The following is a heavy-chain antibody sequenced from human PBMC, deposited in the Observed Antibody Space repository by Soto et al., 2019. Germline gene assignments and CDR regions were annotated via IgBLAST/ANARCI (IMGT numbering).Heavy chain of an antibody. CDR1: GGSISSYY. D-gene: IGHD3-22*01. CDR2: IYYSGST. J-gene: IGHJ3*02. CDR3: ARDQRRGYYDRSGYRAFDI. V-gene: IGHV4-59*01. Sequence: PSETLSLTCTVSGGSISSYYWSWIRQPPGKGLEWIGYIYYSGSTNYNPSLKSRVTISVDTSKNQFSLKLSSVTAADTAVYYCARDQRRGYYDRSGYRAFDIWGQGKMVTVSS.